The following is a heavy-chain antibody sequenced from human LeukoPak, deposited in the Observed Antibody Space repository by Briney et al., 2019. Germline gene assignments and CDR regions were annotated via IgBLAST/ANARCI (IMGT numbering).Heavy chain of an antibody. CDR2: IIPIFGTA. CDR1: GYTFTGYY. J-gene: IGHJ4*02. CDR3: AREKSVTTVTSFDY. V-gene: IGHV1-69*13. D-gene: IGHD4-17*01. Sequence: SVKVSCKASGYTFTGYYMHWVRQAPGQGLEWMGGIIPIFGTANYAQKFQGRVTITADESTSTAYMELSSLRSEDTAVYYCAREKSVTTVTSFDYWGQGTLVTVSS.